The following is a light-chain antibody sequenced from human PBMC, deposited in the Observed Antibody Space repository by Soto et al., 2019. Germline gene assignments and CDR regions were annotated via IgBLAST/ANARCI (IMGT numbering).Light chain of an antibody. Sequence: DIQMTQSPSTLSASVGDRVTITCRASQSINSWLAWYQQKPGKAPNLLIYQASSLESGVPSRFSGSGAGTEFTLTISGLQPDDLATYYCQQYNVNPWTFGQGTKVDI. CDR2: QAS. J-gene: IGKJ1*01. CDR3: QQYNVNPWT. V-gene: IGKV1-5*03. CDR1: QSINSW.